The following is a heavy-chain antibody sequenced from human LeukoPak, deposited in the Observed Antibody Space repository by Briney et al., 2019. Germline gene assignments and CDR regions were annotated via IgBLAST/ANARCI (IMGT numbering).Heavy chain of an antibody. V-gene: IGHV5-51*01. J-gene: IGHJ4*02. Sequence: GASVKVSCKASGYTFTNYWIGWVRQMPGKGLEWMGIIYPGDSDTKYSPSFQGQVTISADKSISAAYLQWSGLKASDTAMYYCARRGKDTWYSSSKYYFDYWGQGTLVTVSS. CDR1: GYTFTNYW. CDR3: ARRGKDTWYSSSKYYFDY. D-gene: IGHD6-13*01. CDR2: IYPGDSDT.